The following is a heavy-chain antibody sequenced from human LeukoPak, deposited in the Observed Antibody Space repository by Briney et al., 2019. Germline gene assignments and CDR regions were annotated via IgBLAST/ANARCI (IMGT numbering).Heavy chain of an antibody. D-gene: IGHD4-17*01. Sequence: SETLSLTCAVSGGSISSSNWWSWVRQPPGRGLEWIGEIYHSGSTNYNPSLKSRVTISVDKSKNQFSLKLSSVTAADTAVYYCARLRKDGPSPYYYYGMDVWGKGTTVTVSS. V-gene: IGHV4-4*02. J-gene: IGHJ6*04. CDR1: GGSISSSNW. CDR2: IYHSGST. CDR3: ARLRKDGPSPYYYYGMDV.